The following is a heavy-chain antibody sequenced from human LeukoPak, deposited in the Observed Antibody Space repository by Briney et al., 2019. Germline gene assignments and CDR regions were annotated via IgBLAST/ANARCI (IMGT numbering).Heavy chain of an antibody. J-gene: IGHJ3*02. CDR3: ARIDRFFGVGPSSPGLTLLFDI. CDR1: GYTFTGYY. CDR2: ISAYNGNT. V-gene: IGHV1-18*04. Sequence: GASVKVSCKASGYTFTGYYMHWVRQAPGQGREWMGWISAYNGNTENAQKLQGRVTMTTDTSTSTAYMELRSLRSDDTAVYYCARIDRFFGVGPSSPGLTLLFDIWGQGTMVTVSS. D-gene: IGHD3-3*01.